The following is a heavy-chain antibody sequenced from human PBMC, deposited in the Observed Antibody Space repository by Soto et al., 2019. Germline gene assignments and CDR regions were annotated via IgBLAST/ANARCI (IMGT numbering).Heavy chain of an antibody. V-gene: IGHV3-23*01. J-gene: IGHJ4*02. CDR1: GFTFSSYA. Sequence: GGSLRLSCAASGFTFSSYAMSWVRQAPGKGLEWVSAISSSGGSTYYADSVKGRFTISRDNSKNTLYLQMNSLRAEDTAVYYCAKDDRRGTLYYDSSGYYGPYGYWGQGTLVTASS. CDR3: AKDDRRGTLYYDSSGYYGPYGY. D-gene: IGHD3-22*01. CDR2: ISSSGGST.